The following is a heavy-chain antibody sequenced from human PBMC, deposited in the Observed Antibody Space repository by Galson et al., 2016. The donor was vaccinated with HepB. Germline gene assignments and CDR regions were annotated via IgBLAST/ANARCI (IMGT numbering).Heavy chain of an antibody. CDR3: ARGERPYYYYYGMDV. Sequence: SETLSLTCTVSGGSVSSGTYYWSWIRQPPGKGLEWIGYIYDSGSIKYNPSLKSRVTISVDTSKNQFSLKLSSVTAADMAVYYCARGERPYYYYYGMDVWGQGTTVTVSS. D-gene: IGHD1-26*01. J-gene: IGHJ6*02. V-gene: IGHV4-61*01. CDR2: IYDSGSI. CDR1: GGSVSSGTYY.